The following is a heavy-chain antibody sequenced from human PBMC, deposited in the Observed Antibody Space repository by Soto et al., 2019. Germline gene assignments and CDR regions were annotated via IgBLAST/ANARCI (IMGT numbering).Heavy chain of an antibody. Sequence: PGGSLRLSCAASGFTFSDYYMSWIRQAPGKGLEWVSYISSSSSYTNYADSVKGRFTISRDNAKNSLYLQMNSLRAEDTAVYYCARGVQRNYDSSGYYSDYWGQGTLVTVSS. CDR3: ARGVQRNYDSSGYYSDY. CDR1: GFTFSDYY. D-gene: IGHD3-22*01. CDR2: ISSSSSYT. J-gene: IGHJ4*02. V-gene: IGHV3-11*06.